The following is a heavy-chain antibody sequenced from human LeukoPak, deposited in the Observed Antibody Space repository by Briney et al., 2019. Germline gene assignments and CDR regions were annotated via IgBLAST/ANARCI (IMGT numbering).Heavy chain of an antibody. CDR3: ARQLDRSGWYLKECYFDY. Sequence: GESLKISCKGSGYSFTSYWIGWVRQMPGKGLEWMGIIYPGDSDTGYSPSFQGQVTISADKSISTAYLQWSSLKASDTAMYYCARQLDRSGWYLKECYFDYWGQGTLVTVSS. J-gene: IGHJ4*02. CDR2: IYPGDSDT. D-gene: IGHD6-19*01. V-gene: IGHV5-51*01. CDR1: GYSFTSYW.